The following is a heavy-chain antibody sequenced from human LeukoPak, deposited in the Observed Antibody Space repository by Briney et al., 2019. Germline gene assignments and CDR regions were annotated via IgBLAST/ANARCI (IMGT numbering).Heavy chain of an antibody. Sequence: GGSLRLSCAASGFTFSSYGMHWVRQAPGKGLEWVAFIRYDGSNKYYADSVKGRFTISRDNSKNTLYLQMNSLRAEDTAVYYCAKGVRGTRGAADYWGQGTLVTVSS. CDR3: AKGVRGTRGAADY. CDR2: IRYDGSNK. D-gene: IGHD3-10*01. J-gene: IGHJ4*02. V-gene: IGHV3-30*02. CDR1: GFTFSSYG.